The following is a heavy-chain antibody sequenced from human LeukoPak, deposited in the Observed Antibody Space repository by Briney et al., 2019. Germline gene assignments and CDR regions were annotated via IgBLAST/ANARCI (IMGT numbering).Heavy chain of an antibody. CDR1: GGSISSGDYY. CDR2: IYYSGST. V-gene: IGHV4-30-4*08. Sequence: PSQTLSLTCTVSGGSISSGDYYWSWIRQPPGKGLEWIGYIYYSGSTYYNPSLKSRVTISVDTSKNQFSLKLSSVTAADTAVYYCARGLRVATDYFDYWGQGTLVTVSS. J-gene: IGHJ4*02. D-gene: IGHD5-12*01. CDR3: ARGLRVATDYFDY.